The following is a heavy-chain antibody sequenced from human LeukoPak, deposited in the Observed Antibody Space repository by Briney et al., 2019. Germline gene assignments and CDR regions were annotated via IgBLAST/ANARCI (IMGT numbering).Heavy chain of an antibody. CDR1: GYIFSSND. CDR2: MNPNSGDT. V-gene: IGHV1-8*01. CDR3: ARGPFGSGSFLDY. Sequence: GASVKVSCKASGYIFSSNDINWVRQAAGQGLEWMGWMNPNSGDTGYTEKFQGIVAMTRSTSITTAYMELSSLRSEDTAVYYCARGPFGSGSFLDYWGQGTLVTVSS. D-gene: IGHD3-10*01. J-gene: IGHJ4*02.